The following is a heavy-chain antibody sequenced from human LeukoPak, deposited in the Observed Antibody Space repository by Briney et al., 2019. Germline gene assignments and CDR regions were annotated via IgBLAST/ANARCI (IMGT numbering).Heavy chain of an antibody. CDR1: GGSISSSNW. D-gene: IGHD3-22*01. J-gene: IGHJ4*02. CDR3: ARDYYYYDSSGYYYLDY. V-gene: IGHV4-4*02. CDR2: IYHSGNT. Sequence: PSETLSLTCAVSGGSISSSNWWSWVRQPPGKGLEWIGEIYHSGNTNYNPSLKSRVTISVDKSKNQFSLKLSSVTAADTAVYYCARDYYYYDSSGYYYLDYWGQGTLVTVSS.